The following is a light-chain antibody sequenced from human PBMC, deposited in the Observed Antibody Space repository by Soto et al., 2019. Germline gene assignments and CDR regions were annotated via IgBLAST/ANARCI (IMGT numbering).Light chain of an antibody. CDR3: QQYDNWPWT. CDR2: DAS. Sequence: GDRVTISCRASQSISGYLNWYQQKPGKAPNLLIFDASSLQSGVPSRFSGRGSGADFTLTISSLQSEDFAVYYCQQYDNWPWTFGQGTKVDIK. J-gene: IGKJ1*01. V-gene: IGKV1-39*02. CDR1: QSISGY.